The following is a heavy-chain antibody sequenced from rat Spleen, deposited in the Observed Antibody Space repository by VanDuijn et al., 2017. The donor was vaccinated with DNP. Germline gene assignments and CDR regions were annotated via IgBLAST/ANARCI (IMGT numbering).Heavy chain of an antibody. D-gene: IGHD1-12*03. CDR1: GFTFSDYN. Sequence: EVQLVESGGGLVQPGRSLKLSCAASGFTFSDYNMAWVRQAPKKGLEWVASISASGGSTSYRDSVKGRFTISRDNAKSILYLQMDSLRSEDTATYYCAYYYDGYYWGQGVMVTVSS. J-gene: IGHJ2*01. CDR2: ISASGGST. V-gene: IGHV5S23*01. CDR3: AYYYDGYY.